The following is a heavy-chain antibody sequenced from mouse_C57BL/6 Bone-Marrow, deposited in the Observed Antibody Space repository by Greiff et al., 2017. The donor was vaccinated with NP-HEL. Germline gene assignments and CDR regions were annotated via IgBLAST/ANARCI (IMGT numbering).Heavy chain of an antibody. CDR1: GYTFTSYW. J-gene: IGHJ1*03. CDR2: IHPNSGST. Sequence: QVQLQQPGAELVKPGASVKLSCKASGYTFTSYWMHWVKQRPGQGLEWIGMIHPNSGSTNYNEKFKSKATLTVDKSSSTAYMQLSSLTSEDSAVYYCARAEHYYGSTLYWYFDVWGTGTTVTVSS. D-gene: IGHD1-1*01. V-gene: IGHV1-64*01. CDR3: ARAEHYYGSTLYWYFDV.